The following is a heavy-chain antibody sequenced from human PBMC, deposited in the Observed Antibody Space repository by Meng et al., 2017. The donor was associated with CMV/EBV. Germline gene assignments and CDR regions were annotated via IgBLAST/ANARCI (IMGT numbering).Heavy chain of an antibody. CDR3: ARDGGDYGGNTDY. J-gene: IGHJ4*02. V-gene: IGHV3-20*04. CDR1: GFTFDDYG. Sequence: GESLKISCAASGFTFDDYGMSWVRQAPGKGLEWVSGINWNGGSTGYADSVKGRFTISRDNAKNSLYLQMNSLRAEDTALYYCARDGGDYGGNTDYWGQGTLVTVSS. CDR2: INWNGGST. D-gene: IGHD4-23*01.